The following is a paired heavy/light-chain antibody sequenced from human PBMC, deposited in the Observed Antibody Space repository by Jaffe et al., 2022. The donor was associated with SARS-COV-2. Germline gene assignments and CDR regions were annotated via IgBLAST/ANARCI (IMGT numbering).Heavy chain of an antibody. CDR2: IKSQNAGGTT. CDR3: LEGVVSDSVIDWFDP. J-gene: IGHJ5*02. CDR1: GFTFTYAW. D-gene: IGHD3-16*02. V-gene: IGHV3-15*01. Sequence: EVQLVESGGGLVKPGGSLRLSCTASGFTFTYAWMSWVRQAPGKGLEWVGRIKSQNAGGTTDYAAPVRGRFTISRDDSKNTLYLQMTSLEIEDTGVYYCLEGVVSDSVIDWFDPWGQGSLVTVSS.
Light chain of an antibody. CDR3: QQTYTPPHT. V-gene: IGKV1-39*01. Sequence: DIQMTQSPSSLSASVGDRVTITCRASRTIGTYLNWFQQKPGKGPKLLVFAASRLQGGVPSKFSASGSGTDFTLTISTLQPEDFATYYCQQTYTPPHTFGQGTKLEIK. CDR2: AAS. CDR1: RTIGTY. J-gene: IGKJ2*01.